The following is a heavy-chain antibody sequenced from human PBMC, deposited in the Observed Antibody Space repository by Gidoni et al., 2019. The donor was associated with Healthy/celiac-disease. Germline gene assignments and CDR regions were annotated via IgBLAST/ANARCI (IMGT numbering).Heavy chain of an antibody. CDR3: ARDSGRYSSGWYHGGDYYYYMDV. V-gene: IGHV3-33*01. CDR1: GFTFSSYG. Sequence: QVQLVESGGGVVQPGRSLRLYCAASGFTFSSYGMHWGRQAPGKGLEWVAVIWYDGSNKYYADSVKGRFTISRDNSKNTLYLQMNSLRAEDTAVYYCARDSGRYSSGWYHGGDYYYYMDVWGKGTTVTVSS. J-gene: IGHJ6*03. D-gene: IGHD6-19*01. CDR2: IWYDGSNK.